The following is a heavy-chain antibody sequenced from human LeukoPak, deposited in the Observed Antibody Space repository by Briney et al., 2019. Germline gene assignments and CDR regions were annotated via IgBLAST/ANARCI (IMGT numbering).Heavy chain of an antibody. CDR3: ARGWGEKGRCRGGTCNNPEFDY. Sequence: PGESLRLSCVVSGFTFSDYWMNWVRQAPGKRLEWVANIKGSGSEKYYLDSVKGRFTISRDNSWNTLYLQMNSLTVEDTAVYYCARGWGEKGRCRGGTCNNPEFDYWGQGALVIVSS. CDR2: IKGSGSEK. CDR1: GFTFSDYW. D-gene: IGHD2-15*01. J-gene: IGHJ4*02. V-gene: IGHV3-7*01.